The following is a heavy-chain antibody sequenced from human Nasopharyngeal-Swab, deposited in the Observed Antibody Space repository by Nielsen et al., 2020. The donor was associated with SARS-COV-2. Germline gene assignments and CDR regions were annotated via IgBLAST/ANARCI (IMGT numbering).Heavy chain of an antibody. Sequence: SGPTLVTPTQTLTLTCTFSGFSLSTSGMCVRWIRQPPGKALEWLALIDWDDDKYYSTSLKTRLTISKDTSKNQVVLTMTNMDPVDTATYYCARMAAMDNYYYGMDVWGQGTTVTVSS. CDR3: ARMAAMDNYYYGMDV. D-gene: IGHD5-18*01. J-gene: IGHJ6*02. CDR1: GFSLSTSGMC. CDR2: IDWDDDK. V-gene: IGHV2-70*01.